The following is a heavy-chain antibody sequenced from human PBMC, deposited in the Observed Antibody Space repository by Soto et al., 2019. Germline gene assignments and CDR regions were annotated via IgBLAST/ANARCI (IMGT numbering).Heavy chain of an antibody. Sequence: SETLSLTCAVYGGSFSGYYCSWIRQPPGKGLEWIGELYDSGSINYNASLKSRVSISVDTSKNQFSLKLSSVTAADTAVYYCARGLGGVQHWGQGTLVTVYS. CDR1: GGSFSGYY. CDR3: ARGLGGVQH. J-gene: IGHJ1*01. CDR2: LYDSGSI. V-gene: IGHV4-34*01.